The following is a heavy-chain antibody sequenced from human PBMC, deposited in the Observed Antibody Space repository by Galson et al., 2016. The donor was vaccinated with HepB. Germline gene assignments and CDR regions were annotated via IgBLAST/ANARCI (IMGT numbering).Heavy chain of an antibody. CDR3: AKDFGWDGLWTGH. J-gene: IGHJ4*02. CDR1: GFSFSNYW. CDR2: IKQDGSEK. D-gene: IGHD1-26*01. V-gene: IGHV3-7*03. Sequence: SLRLSCAASGFSFSNYWMSWVRQAPGKGLEWVANIKQDGSEKNYVDSVKGRFTISRDNATNSLYLQMTSLRAEDTAVYYCAKDFGWDGLWTGHWGQGTLVTVSS.